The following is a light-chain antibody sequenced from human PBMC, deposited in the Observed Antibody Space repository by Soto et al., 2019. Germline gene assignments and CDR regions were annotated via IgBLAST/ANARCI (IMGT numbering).Light chain of an antibody. J-gene: IGLJ2*01. Sequence: QSVLTQPPSVSGAPGQRVTISCTGSSSNIGAGYDVHWYQHLPGTAPKLLIYGNSNRPSGVPDRCSGSKSGTSASLASTGLQAEDDADYYCQAYDSSRSVVFGGGTKLTVL. CDR3: QAYDSSRSVV. V-gene: IGLV1-40*01. CDR2: GNS. CDR1: SSNIGAGYD.